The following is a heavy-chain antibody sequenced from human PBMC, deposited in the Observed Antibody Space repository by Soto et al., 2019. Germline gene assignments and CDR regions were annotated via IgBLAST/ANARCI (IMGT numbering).Heavy chain of an antibody. Sequence: SETLSLTCTVSGGSIISSNFYWGWIRQPPGKGLEWIGSIYYSGYTYCNPSLKSRVTISVDTSKNQFSLKLSSVTAADTAVYYCARGPTMPHDYWDQGTLVTVSP. V-gene: IGHV4-39*01. J-gene: IGHJ4*02. CDR2: IYYSGYT. CDR3: ARGPTMPHDY. CDR1: GGSIISSNFY. D-gene: IGHD5-12*01.